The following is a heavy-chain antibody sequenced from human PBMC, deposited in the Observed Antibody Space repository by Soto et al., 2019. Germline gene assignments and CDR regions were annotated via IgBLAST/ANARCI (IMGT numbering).Heavy chain of an antibody. J-gene: IGHJ6*02. CDR2: IDHNGVA. CDR3: ARMNRDYYYYGMDV. Sequence: PXETLSLTCGVSGDSISSSKWWTCVRQTPGNGLEWIGKIDHNGVANYNPSLEGRVTISKDISKNQISLKVTSVTAADSAVYYCARMNRDYYYYGMDVWGQGATVTVSS. CDR1: GDSISSSKW. V-gene: IGHV4-4*02.